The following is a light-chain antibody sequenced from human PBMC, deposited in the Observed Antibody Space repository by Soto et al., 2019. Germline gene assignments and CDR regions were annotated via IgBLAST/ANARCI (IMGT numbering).Light chain of an antibody. CDR1: SSDVGSYNR. CDR3: NSYTGSSTYV. V-gene: IGLV2-18*02. CDR2: EVS. Sequence: GSXGQSVAISCTGTSSDVGSYNRVSWYQQPPGAAPKLMIYEVSNRPSGVPDRFSGSKSGNTASLTISGLQSEDEADYYCNSYTGSSTYVFGTGTKVTVL. J-gene: IGLJ1*01.